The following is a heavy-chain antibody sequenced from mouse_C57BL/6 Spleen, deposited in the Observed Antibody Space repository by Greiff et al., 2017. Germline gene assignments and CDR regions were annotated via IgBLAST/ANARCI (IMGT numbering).Heavy chain of an antibody. D-gene: IGHD4-1*01. CDR1: GYAFSSSW. CDR3: ARVGNWDWFAY. CDR2: IYPGDGDT. Sequence: QVQLQQSGPELVKPGASVKISCKASGYAFSSSWMNWVKQRPGKGLEWIGRIYPGDGDTNYNGKFKGKATLTADKSSSTAYMQLSSLTSEDSAVYFCARVGNWDWFAYWGQGTLVTVSA. J-gene: IGHJ3*01. V-gene: IGHV1-82*01.